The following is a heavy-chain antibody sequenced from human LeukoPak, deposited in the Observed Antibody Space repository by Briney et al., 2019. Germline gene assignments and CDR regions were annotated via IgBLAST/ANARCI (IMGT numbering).Heavy chain of an antibody. J-gene: IGHJ6*02. CDR2: FDPEDGET. CDR1: GYTLTELS. V-gene: IGHV1-24*01. Sequence: ASVKVSCKVSGYTLTELSMHWVRQAPGKGLKWMGGFDPEDGETIYAQKFQGRVTMTEDTSTDTAYMELSSLRSEDTAVYYCATGTIRFLEWLYPVRGFRYYYYGMDVWGQGTTVTVSS. CDR3: ATGTIRFLEWLYPVRGFRYYYYGMDV. D-gene: IGHD3-3*01.